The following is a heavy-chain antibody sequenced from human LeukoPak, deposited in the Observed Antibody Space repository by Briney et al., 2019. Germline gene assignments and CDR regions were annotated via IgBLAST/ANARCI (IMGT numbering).Heavy chain of an antibody. D-gene: IGHD5-18*01. J-gene: IGHJ6*02. V-gene: IGHV3-15*01. Sequence: PGGSLRLSCAASGFTFSNAWMSWVRQAPGKGLEWVGRIKSKTDGGTTDYAAPVKGRFTISRDDSKNTLYLQMNSLKTEDTAVYYCTTDNNYAYSYGQEDYYYGMDVWGQGTTVTVSS. CDR3: TTDNNYAYSYGQEDYYYGMDV. CDR2: IKSKTDGGTT. CDR1: GFTFSNAW.